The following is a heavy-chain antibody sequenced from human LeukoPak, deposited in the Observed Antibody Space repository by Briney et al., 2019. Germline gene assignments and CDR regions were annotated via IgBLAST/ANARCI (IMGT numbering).Heavy chain of an antibody. Sequence: PSETLSLTCTVSGGSISSGDYYWSWIRQPPGKGLEWIGYIYYSGSTYYNPSLKSRVTISVDTSKNQFSLKLSSVTAADTAVYYCARDRIYYDFWSGYYTAFPHAFDIWGQGTMVTVSS. J-gene: IGHJ3*02. CDR1: GGSISSGDYY. V-gene: IGHV4-30-4*02. D-gene: IGHD3-3*01. CDR3: ARDRIYYDFWSGYYTAFPHAFDI. CDR2: IYYSGST.